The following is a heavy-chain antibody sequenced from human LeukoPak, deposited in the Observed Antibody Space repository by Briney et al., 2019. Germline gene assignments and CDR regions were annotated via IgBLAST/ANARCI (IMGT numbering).Heavy chain of an antibody. CDR2: IRYDGSNK. CDR1: GFTFSSYG. Sequence: PGGSLRLSCAASGFTFSSYGMHWVRQAPGKGLEWVAFIRYDGSNKYYADSVKGRFTSSRDNSKNTLYLQMNSLRAEDTAVYYCAKDFWVRSMVSGFDYWGQGTLVTVSS. D-gene: IGHD3-10*01. V-gene: IGHV3-30*02. J-gene: IGHJ4*02. CDR3: AKDFWVRSMVSGFDY.